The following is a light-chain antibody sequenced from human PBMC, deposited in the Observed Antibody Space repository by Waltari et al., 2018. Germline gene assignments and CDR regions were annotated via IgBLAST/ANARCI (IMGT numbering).Light chain of an antibody. J-gene: IGLJ3*02. CDR3: AAWDDSLRAWV. CDR2: GTN. V-gene: IGLV1-44*01. Sequence: QSVLTQPPSVSGTPGQRVTISCSSSSSNIGRHTVTWYRQLPGTAPKLLIYGTNQRPSGVPDRFSGSKSGTSASLAISGLQSDDEADYYCAAWDDSLRAWVFGGGTQLTVL. CDR1: SSNIGRHT.